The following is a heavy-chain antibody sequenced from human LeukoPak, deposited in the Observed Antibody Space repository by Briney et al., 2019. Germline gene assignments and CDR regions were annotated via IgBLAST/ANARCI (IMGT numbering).Heavy chain of an antibody. V-gene: IGHV3-30*12. CDR2: ISYSGTDT. J-gene: IGHJ4*02. CDR3: ARDFHAAGDGYHYGADC. Sequence: GGSLRLSCAASGFTFSSYGINWVRQAPGKGLEWVARISYSGTDTYYADSLMGRVTVSRDTSKNTLYLQMKSLRAEDTAMYYCARDFHAAGDGYHYGADCRGQGTLVTVSS. D-gene: IGHD5-24*01. CDR1: GFTFSSYG.